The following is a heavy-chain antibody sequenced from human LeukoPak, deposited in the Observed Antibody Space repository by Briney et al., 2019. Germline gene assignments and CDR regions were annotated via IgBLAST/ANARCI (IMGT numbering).Heavy chain of an antibody. V-gene: IGHV3-23*01. CDR2: ISGSGGST. CDR3: ATVEYYDILTGPHYFDY. J-gene: IGHJ4*02. D-gene: IGHD3-9*01. CDR1: GFTFSSYA. Sequence: GGSLRLSCAASGFTFSSYAMSWVRQAPGKGLEWVSAISGSGGSTYYADSVKGRFTISRDNSKNTLYLRMNSLRAEDTAVYYCATVEYYDILTGPHYFDYWGQGTLVTVSS.